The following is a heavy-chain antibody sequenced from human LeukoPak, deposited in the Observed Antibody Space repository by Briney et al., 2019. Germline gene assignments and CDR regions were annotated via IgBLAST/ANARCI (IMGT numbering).Heavy chain of an antibody. D-gene: IGHD5-12*01. Sequence: GASVKVSCKASGYTFTGYYMHWVRQAPGQGLEWMGWINPNSGGTNYAQKFQGRVTMTRDTSISTAYVELSRLRSDDTAVYYCARSSRQWLRWSPPDYWGQGTLVTVSS. J-gene: IGHJ4*02. CDR3: ARSSRQWLRWSPPDY. CDR2: INPNSGGT. CDR1: GYTFTGYY. V-gene: IGHV1-2*02.